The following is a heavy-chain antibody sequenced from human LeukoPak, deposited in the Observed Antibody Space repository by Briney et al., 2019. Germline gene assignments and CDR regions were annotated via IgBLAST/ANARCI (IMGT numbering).Heavy chain of an antibody. CDR3: ARVSGGLNDY. J-gene: IGHJ4*02. Sequence: PGGSLRLSCAASGFTFSSYSMNWVRQAPGKGLEWVSYISSSSTIYYADSVKGRFTISRDNAKNSLYLQMNSLRAEDTAVYYCARVSGGLNDYWGQGTLVTVSS. CDR1: GFTFSSYS. D-gene: IGHD3-10*01. CDR2: ISSSSTI. V-gene: IGHV3-48*01.